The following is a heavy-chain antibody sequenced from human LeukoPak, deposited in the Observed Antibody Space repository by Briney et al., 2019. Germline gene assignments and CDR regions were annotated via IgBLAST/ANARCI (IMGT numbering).Heavy chain of an antibody. CDR1: GFTFSSYA. CDR2: ISGSGGST. CDR3: AKTYTFGGAIVHPEYFQH. J-gene: IGHJ1*01. Sequence: SLXXXCXASGFTFSSYAMSXVRQAPGKGXXWVSAISGSGGSTYYADSVKGRFTISRDNSKNTLYLQMNSLRAEDTAVYYCAKTYTFGGAIVHPEYFQHWGQGTLVTVSS. D-gene: IGHD3-16*02. V-gene: IGHV3-23*01.